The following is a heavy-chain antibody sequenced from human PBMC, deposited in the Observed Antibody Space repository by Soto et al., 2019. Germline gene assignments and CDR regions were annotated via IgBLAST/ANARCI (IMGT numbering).Heavy chain of an antibody. Sequence: GGSLRLSCAASGFTVSSNYMSWVRQAPGKGLEWVSVIYSGGSTYYADSVKGRFTISRDNSKNTLYLQMNSLRAEDTAVYYCARVRIAVAVLYFDYWGQGTLVTVSS. CDR3: ARVRIAVAVLYFDY. V-gene: IGHV3-53*01. CDR2: IYSGGST. J-gene: IGHJ4*02. CDR1: GFTVSSNY. D-gene: IGHD6-19*01.